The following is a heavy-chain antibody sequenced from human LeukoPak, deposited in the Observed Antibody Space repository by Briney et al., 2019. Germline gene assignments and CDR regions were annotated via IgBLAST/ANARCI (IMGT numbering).Heavy chain of an antibody. CDR2: INPNSGGT. V-gene: IGHV1-2*02. J-gene: IGHJ5*02. Sequence: ASVKVSCKASGYTFTGYYMHWVRQAPGQGLEWMGWINPNSGGTNYAQKFQGRVTMTRGTSISTAYMELSRLRSDDTAVYYCARALYSSSWFDPWGQGTLVTVSS. CDR1: GYTFTGYY. D-gene: IGHD6-6*01. CDR3: ARALYSSSWFDP.